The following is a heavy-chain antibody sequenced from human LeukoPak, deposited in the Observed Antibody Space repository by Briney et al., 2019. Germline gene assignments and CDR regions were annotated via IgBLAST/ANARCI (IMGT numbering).Heavy chain of an antibody. J-gene: IGHJ4*02. CDR2: ISGSGGST. Sequence: GGSLRLSCAASGFTFSSYAMSWVRQAPGKGLEWVSAISGSGGSTYYADSVKGRFTISRDNSKNTLYLQMNSLRAEVTAVYYCAKDQDVANTYDYWGQGTLVTVSS. CDR3: AKDQDVANTYDY. CDR1: GFTFSSYA. D-gene: IGHD2-15*01. V-gene: IGHV3-23*01.